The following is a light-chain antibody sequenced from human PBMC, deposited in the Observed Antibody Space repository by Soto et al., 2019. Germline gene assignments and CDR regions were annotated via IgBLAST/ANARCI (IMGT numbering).Light chain of an antibody. V-gene: IGLV2-14*01. CDR3: FSYADTNNFV. CDR2: EVS. CDR1: SSDVGSYNY. J-gene: IGLJ1*01. Sequence: QSVLTQPASVSGSPGQSITISCTGTSSDVGSYNYVSWYQQHPGKAPKLMIYEVSDRPSGISSRFSGSKSGNTASLTVSGLQAEDEADYYCFSYADTNNFVFGSGTKLTVL.